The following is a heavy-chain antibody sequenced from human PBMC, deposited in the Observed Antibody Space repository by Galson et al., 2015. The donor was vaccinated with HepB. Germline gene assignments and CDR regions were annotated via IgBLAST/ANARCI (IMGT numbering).Heavy chain of an antibody. CDR3: AKDLHNYGMDV. CDR2: IYSDGRT. Sequence: SLRLSCAASRFSVRTTYFSWVRQTPGLGLQWVSDIYSDGRTYYADSVKGRFTVSRDTSKNTLYLQMNNLRAEDTAVYYCAKDLHNYGMDVWGQGTTVAVSS. CDR1: RFSVRTTY. V-gene: IGHV3-53*01. J-gene: IGHJ6*02.